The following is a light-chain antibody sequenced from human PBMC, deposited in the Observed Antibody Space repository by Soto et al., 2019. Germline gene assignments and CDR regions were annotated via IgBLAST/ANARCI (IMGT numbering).Light chain of an antibody. Sequence: QSALTQPASVSGSPGQSIAISCSGTSSDIGGYKYVSWYQQHPGKVPKLVIYEVNNRPSGVSDRFSGSKSGNTASLTISGLQADDEADYYCSSYIVSDTWMFGGGTQLTVL. V-gene: IGLV2-14*01. CDR3: SSYIVSDTWM. CDR2: EVN. J-gene: IGLJ3*02. CDR1: SSDIGGYKY.